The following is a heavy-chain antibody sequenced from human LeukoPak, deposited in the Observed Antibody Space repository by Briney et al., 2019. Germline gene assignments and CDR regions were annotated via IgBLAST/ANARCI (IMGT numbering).Heavy chain of an antibody. Sequence: PGGSLRLSCAASGFTFSSYVMNWVRQAPGKGLEWVSAISGSGGGTDYADSVKGRFTIFRDNSKNTLYLQMNSLRAEDTAVYYCARGPPGIAAAGDLFDYWGQGTLVTVSS. CDR1: GFTFSSYV. CDR3: ARGPPGIAAAGDLFDY. J-gene: IGHJ4*02. V-gene: IGHV3-23*01. D-gene: IGHD6-13*01. CDR2: ISGSGGGT.